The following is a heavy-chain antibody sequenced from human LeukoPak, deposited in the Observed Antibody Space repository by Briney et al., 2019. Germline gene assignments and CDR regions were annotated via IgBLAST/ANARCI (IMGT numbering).Heavy chain of an antibody. J-gene: IGHJ4*02. V-gene: IGHV4-34*01. CDR3: ARGGDVYFDWLPSSSPIDY. Sequence: SETLCLTCAVYGGSLSGYYWSWIRQPPGKGLEWIGETNHSGSTNYNPSLKSRVTISVDTSKNQFSLKLSSVTAADTAVYYCARGGDVYFDWLPSSSPIDYWGQGTLVTVSS. CDR2: TNHSGST. CDR1: GGSLSGYY. D-gene: IGHD3-9*01.